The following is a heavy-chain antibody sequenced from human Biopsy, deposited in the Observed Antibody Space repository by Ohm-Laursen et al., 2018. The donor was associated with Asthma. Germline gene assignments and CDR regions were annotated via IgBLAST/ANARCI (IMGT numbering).Heavy chain of an antibody. D-gene: IGHD3-3*01. CDR2: ISSSSSPI. CDR3: ARQVKSTVLGVSYKKFDF. Sequence: GSLRLSCTASGITLSSFSMNWVRQAPGRGLEWVSYISSSSSPIYYADSVKGRFTISRDNAKNSLFLQMNSLRAEDTAVYYCARQVKSTVLGVSYKKFDFWGQGTLVAVSS. V-gene: IGHV3-48*01. CDR1: GITLSSFS. J-gene: IGHJ4*02.